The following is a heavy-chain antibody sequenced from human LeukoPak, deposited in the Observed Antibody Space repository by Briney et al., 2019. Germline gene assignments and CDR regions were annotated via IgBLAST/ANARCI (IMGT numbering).Heavy chain of an antibody. Sequence: PGGSLRLSCAASGFTFNNYAISWVRQAPGKGLEWVSAFSGSNDNTYYADSVKGRFTISRDNSKNTLYLQMHNLRAEDTALYYCAKGQRWELPLDYWGQGTLVTVSS. V-gene: IGHV3-23*01. CDR1: GFTFNNYA. CDR2: FSGSNDNT. D-gene: IGHD2-15*01. J-gene: IGHJ4*02. CDR3: AKGQRWELPLDY.